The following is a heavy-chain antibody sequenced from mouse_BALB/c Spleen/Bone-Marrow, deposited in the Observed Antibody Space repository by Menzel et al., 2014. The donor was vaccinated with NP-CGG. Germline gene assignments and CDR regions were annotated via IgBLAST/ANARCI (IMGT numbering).Heavy chain of an antibody. CDR3: ARGNYYVFSY. V-gene: IGHV1-14*01. Sequence: EVQLQQSGPELVKPGASVKMSCKASGYTFTSYVVHRVKQQPGQGPDWIGYVNPYNDDTKYNEKFKGKATLTSDKSSITAYMELSGLTSEDSAVYCCARGNYYVFSYWGQGTLVTVSA. CDR2: VNPYNDDT. CDR1: GYTFTSYV. D-gene: IGHD2-1*01. J-gene: IGHJ3*01.